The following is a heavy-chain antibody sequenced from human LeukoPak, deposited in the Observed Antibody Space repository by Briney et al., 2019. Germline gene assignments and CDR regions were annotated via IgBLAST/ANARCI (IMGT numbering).Heavy chain of an antibody. J-gene: IGHJ4*02. D-gene: IGHD6-19*01. V-gene: IGHV3-21*01. CDR1: VFAFSSSS. Sequence: GGSLRLSCAASVFAFSSSSMNWVRQAPGKGLEWVSSISGSTSYIYYADSVKGRSTISRDNAKNSLYLQMNSLRAEDTAVYYCARDRIAVAPLDYWGQGTLVTVSS. CDR2: ISGSTSYI. CDR3: ARDRIAVAPLDY.